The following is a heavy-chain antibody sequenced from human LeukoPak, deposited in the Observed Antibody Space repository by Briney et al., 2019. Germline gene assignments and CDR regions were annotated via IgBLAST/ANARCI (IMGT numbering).Heavy chain of an antibody. Sequence: SETLSLTCAVSDYSISSGYHWGWIRQPPEKGLEWIGSFSRSGSTYYSPSLKGRVTMSVDSSKNEFSLNLSSVTAADTAVYYCARGYIGNSGRYYYYMDVWGKGTTVTVSS. CDR3: ARGYIGNSGRYYYYMDV. CDR2: FSRSGST. J-gene: IGHJ6*03. D-gene: IGHD1-26*01. CDR1: DYSISSGYH. V-gene: IGHV4-38-2*01.